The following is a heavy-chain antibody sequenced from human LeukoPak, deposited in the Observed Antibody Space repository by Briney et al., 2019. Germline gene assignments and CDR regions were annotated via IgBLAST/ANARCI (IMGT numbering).Heavy chain of an antibody. CDR3: ARSFYDILIGYYQYFDY. Sequence: GGSLRLSCAASGITFDIYWMSWVRQAPGKGLQWVANIKQDGSEKYYVDSVKGRFTISRDNSKNTLYIQMNSLRAEDTAVYYCARSFYDILIGYYQYFDYWGQGTLVTVSS. CDR2: IKQDGSEK. J-gene: IGHJ4*02. V-gene: IGHV3-7*02. D-gene: IGHD3-9*01. CDR1: GITFDIYW.